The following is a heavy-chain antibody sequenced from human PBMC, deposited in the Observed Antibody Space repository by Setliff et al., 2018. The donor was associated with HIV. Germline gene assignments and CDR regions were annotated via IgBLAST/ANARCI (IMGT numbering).Heavy chain of an antibody. CDR1: GYTFTSYG. J-gene: IGHJ4*02. CDR3: ARRVSYASSGYPLGY. D-gene: IGHD3-22*01. Sequence: ASVKVSCKASGYTFTSYGISWVRQAPGQGLEWMGWISAYNGNTNYAQKFQGRVTMTSDTSTNTVYMDLSSLRSDDTALYFCARRVSYASSGYPLGYWGQGTQVTVS. CDR2: ISAYNGNT. V-gene: IGHV1-18*01.